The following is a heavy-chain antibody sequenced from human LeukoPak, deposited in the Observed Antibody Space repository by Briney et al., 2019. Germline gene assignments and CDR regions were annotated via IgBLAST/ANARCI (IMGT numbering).Heavy chain of an antibody. Sequence: SETLSLTCTVSGGSISSGSYYWSWIRQPAGKGLEWIGRIYTSGSTNYNPSLKSRVTISVDTSKNQFSLKLSSVTAADTAVYYCARLLFIPSRPEYNRFDPWGQGTLVTVSS. CDR1: GGSISSGSYY. CDR3: ARLLFIPSRPEYNRFDP. J-gene: IGHJ5*02. D-gene: IGHD1-14*01. V-gene: IGHV4-61*02. CDR2: IYTSGST.